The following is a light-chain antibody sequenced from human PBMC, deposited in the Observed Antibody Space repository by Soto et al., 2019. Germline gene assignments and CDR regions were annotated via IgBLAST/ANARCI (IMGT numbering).Light chain of an antibody. CDR1: ESVSSTY. J-gene: IGKJ4*01. CDR2: GAS. Sequence: EIVLTQSPGTLSLSPGDRATLSCRASESVSSTYLAWYQQKPGQAPRLLIYGASSRACGIPDRFSGSGSATDFTLTISRLEPEDFAVYYCQQYGSSPPDTFGGGTKVEIK. V-gene: IGKV3-20*01. CDR3: QQYGSSPPDT.